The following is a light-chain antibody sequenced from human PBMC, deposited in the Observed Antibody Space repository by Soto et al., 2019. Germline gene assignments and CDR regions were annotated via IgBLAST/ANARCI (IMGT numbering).Light chain of an antibody. CDR2: KDI. CDR3: QSADHSGIYYV. J-gene: IGLJ1*01. V-gene: IGLV3-25*03. CDR1: ALPKQN. Sequence: SYELTQPPSVSVSPGQTARITCSGDALPKQNAYWYQQKPGQAPVLVIYKDIERPSGIPERFSGSSSGTTVTLTISRVQAEDEADYYCQSADHSGIYYVFGTGTKLTVL.